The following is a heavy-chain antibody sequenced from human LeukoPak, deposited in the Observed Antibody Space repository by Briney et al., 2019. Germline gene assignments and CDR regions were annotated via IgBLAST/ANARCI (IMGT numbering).Heavy chain of an antibody. Sequence: GGSLRLSCAASGFTFSDYAMNWVRQAPGKGLEWVSSISSGGSYISYADSVKGRFTVSRDNAKDSLFLQMRSLRAEDTAVYYCAKDRTVVTYYFDYWGQGTLVTVSS. CDR3: AKDRTVVTYYFDY. J-gene: IGHJ4*02. CDR1: GFTFSDYA. D-gene: IGHD4-23*01. V-gene: IGHV3-21*01. CDR2: ISSGGSYI.